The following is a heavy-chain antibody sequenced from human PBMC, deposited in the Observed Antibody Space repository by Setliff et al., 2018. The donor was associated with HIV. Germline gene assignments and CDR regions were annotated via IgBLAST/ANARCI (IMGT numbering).Heavy chain of an antibody. J-gene: IGHJ3*02. Sequence: ASVKVSCKASGYTFTGYYMHWARQAPGQGLEWMGRINPNSGGTNYAQKFQGRVTMTRDTSISTAYMELSRLRSDDTAVYYCARDPHLGGSCAFDIWGQGTMVTVSS. CDR2: INPNSGGT. CDR3: ARDPHLGGSCAFDI. D-gene: IGHD1-26*01. CDR1: GYTFTGYY. V-gene: IGHV1-2*06.